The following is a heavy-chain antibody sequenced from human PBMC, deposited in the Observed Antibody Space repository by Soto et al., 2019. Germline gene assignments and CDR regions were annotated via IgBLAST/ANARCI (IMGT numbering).Heavy chain of an antibody. CDR3: ARRSSGWYFDY. CDR1: GFTFSNYA. CDR2: ISGSGGST. J-gene: IGHJ4*02. Sequence: EVQLLESGGGLVQPGGSLRLSCAAPGFTFSNYAMNWVRQAPGKGLEWVSVISGSGGSTYYADSVKGRFTISRDNSKNPLYLQMKSLRGEDTTVYYCARRSSGWYFDYWGQGTLVTVSS. V-gene: IGHV3-23*01. D-gene: IGHD6-19*01.